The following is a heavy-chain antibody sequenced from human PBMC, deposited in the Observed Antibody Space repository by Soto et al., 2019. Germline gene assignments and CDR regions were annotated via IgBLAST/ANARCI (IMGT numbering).Heavy chain of an antibody. D-gene: IGHD6-19*01. CDR2: IYSGGST. CDR3: ARDSTQGGSGWSYYYCGMDV. J-gene: IGHJ6*02. V-gene: IGHV3-66*01. Sequence: EVQLVESGGGLVQPGGSLRLSCAASGFTVSSNYMSWVRQAPGKGLEWVSVIYSGGSTYYADSVKGRFTISRDNSKNTLYLQMNSLMAADTAVYYCARDSTQGGSGWSYYYCGMDVWGQGTTVTVSS. CDR1: GFTVSSNY.